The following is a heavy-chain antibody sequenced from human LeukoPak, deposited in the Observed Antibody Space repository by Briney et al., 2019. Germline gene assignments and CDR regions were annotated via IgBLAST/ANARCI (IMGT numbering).Heavy chain of an antibody. Sequence: PSETLSLTCTVSGYSISTGYYWDWIRQPPGKGLEWIGTFYHGGSTYYNPSLKSRVTISVDTSKNQFSLKLSSVTAADTAVYYCARGYYDSSGYSLDYWGQGTLVTVSS. CDR3: ARGYYDSSGYSLDY. CDR2: FYHGGST. CDR1: GYSISTGYY. V-gene: IGHV4-38-2*02. J-gene: IGHJ4*02. D-gene: IGHD3-22*01.